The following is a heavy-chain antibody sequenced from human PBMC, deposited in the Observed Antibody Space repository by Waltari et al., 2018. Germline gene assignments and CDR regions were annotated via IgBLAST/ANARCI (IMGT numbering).Heavy chain of an antibody. J-gene: IGHJ5*02. CDR2: IYHSGST. CDR1: GGSISSGGYS. Sequence: QLQLQESGSGLVKPSQTLSLTCAVSGGSISSGGYSWSWIRQPPGKGLEWIGYIYHSGSTYSNPSLKSRVTISVDRSKNQFSLKLSSVTAADTAVYYCARGGPGGDYAHGIDPWGQGTLVTVSS. CDR3: ARGGPGGDYAHGIDP. D-gene: IGHD4-17*01. V-gene: IGHV4-30-2*01.